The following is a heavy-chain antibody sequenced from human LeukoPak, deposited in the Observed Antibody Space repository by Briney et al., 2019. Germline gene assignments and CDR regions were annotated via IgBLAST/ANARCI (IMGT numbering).Heavy chain of an antibody. CDR3: ARVAPTPVSAVAGKGNAFDI. CDR2: IYYSGST. D-gene: IGHD6-19*01. V-gene: IGHV4-59*08. J-gene: IGHJ3*02. CDR1: GGSISSYY. Sequence: SETLSLTCTVSGGSISSYYWSWIRQPPGKGLEWIGYIYYSGSTNYNPSLKSRVTISVDTSKNQFSLKLSSVTAADTAVYYCARVAPTPVSAVAGKGNAFDIWGQGTMVTVSS.